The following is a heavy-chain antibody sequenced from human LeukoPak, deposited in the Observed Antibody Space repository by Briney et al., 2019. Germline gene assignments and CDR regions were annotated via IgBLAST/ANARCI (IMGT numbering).Heavy chain of an antibody. D-gene: IGHD1-26*01. CDR1: GYTFTSYH. CDR3: ARGGRKVGATWGFDY. CDR2: VTPSGGST. V-gene: IGHV1-46*01. Sequence: ASVKVSCKAPGYTFTSYHIHWVRQAPGQGLEWMGIVTPSGGSTSYAQKFRGRVTMTRDMSPSTVYMELSRLRSDDTAVYYCARGGRKVGATWGFDYWGQGTLVTVSS. J-gene: IGHJ4*02.